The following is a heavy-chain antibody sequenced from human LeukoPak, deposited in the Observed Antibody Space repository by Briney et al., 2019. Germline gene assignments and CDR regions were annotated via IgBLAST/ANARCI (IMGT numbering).Heavy chain of an antibody. CDR2: IKQDGSEK. CDR1: GFTFSSYW. J-gene: IGHJ6*02. CDR3: ARVVDSSYYYYGMDV. Sequence: GGSLRLSCAASGFTFSSYWMSWVRQAPGKGLEWVANIKQDGSEKYYVDSVKGRFTISRDNAKNSLYLQMNSLRAEDTAVYYCARVVDSSYYYYGMDVWGQGTTVTVSS. V-gene: IGHV3-7*01. D-gene: IGHD3-9*01.